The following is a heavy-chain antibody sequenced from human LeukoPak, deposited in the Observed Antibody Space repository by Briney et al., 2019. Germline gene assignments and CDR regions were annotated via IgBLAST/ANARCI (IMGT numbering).Heavy chain of an antibody. CDR2: ISYSGST. V-gene: IGHV4-59*01. CDR1: GGSISKFY. Sequence: SETLSLTCTVSGGSISKFYWNWIRQPPGKGLDWIGYISYSGSTNYNPSLKSRVSISVDTYKNQFSLKLSSVTAADTAVYYCARDSSGWSSWGKGTLVTVSS. J-gene: IGHJ5*02. D-gene: IGHD6-19*01. CDR3: ARDSSGWSS.